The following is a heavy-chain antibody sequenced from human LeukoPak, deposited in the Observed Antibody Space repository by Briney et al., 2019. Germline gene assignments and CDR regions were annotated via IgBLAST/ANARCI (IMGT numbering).Heavy chain of an antibody. J-gene: IGHJ4*02. CDR1: GGTFSNYA. D-gene: IGHD3-3*01. Sequence: SVKVSCKASGGTFSNYAISWVRQAPGQGLEWMGGIIPIFGTANYAQKFQGRVTITADKSTSTAYMELSSLRSEDTAVYYCARDPDYDFWSGSPTGWGQGTLVTVSS. CDR3: ARDPDYDFWSGSPTG. V-gene: IGHV1-69*06. CDR2: IIPIFGTA.